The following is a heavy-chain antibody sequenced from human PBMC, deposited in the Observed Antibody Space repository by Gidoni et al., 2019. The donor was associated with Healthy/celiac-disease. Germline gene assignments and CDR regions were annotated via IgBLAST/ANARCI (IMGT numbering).Heavy chain of an antibody. CDR3: ARVASVDHYYYYGMDV. CDR1: GGTFSSYA. D-gene: IGHD2-15*01. CDR2: IIPIFGTA. J-gene: IGHJ6*02. V-gene: IGHV1-69*01. Sequence: QVQLVQSGAEVKQPGSSVKVSCKASGGTFSSYAISWVRQAPGQGLEWMGGIIPIFGTANYAQKFQGRVTITADESTSTAYMELSSLRSEDTAVYYCARVASVDHYYYYGMDVWGQGTTVTVSS.